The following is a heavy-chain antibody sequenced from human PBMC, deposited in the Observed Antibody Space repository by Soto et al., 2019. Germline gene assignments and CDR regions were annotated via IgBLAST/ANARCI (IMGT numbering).Heavy chain of an antibody. V-gene: IGHV3-21*02. J-gene: IGHJ5*01. CDR3: ARDRCYDGTCYSASDS. CDR1: GFTFSNYS. CDR2: IGSRSDI. D-gene: IGHD2-15*01. Sequence: EVQLVESGGGLVKPGGSLRLSCVGSGFTFSNYSINWVRQAPGKGLEWVSSIGSRSDIYYADSVKGRFTISRDNAKNSVSLQMNSLRAEDTAVYYCARDRCYDGTCYSASDSWGQGTLVTVSS.